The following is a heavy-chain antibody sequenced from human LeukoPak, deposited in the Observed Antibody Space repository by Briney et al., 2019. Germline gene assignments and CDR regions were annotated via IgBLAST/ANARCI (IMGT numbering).Heavy chain of an antibody. CDR1: GFTFSSYS. V-gene: IGHV3-21*01. CDR2: ISSSSSYI. D-gene: IGHD3-9*01. J-gene: IGHJ4*02. Sequence: GGSLRLSCAASGFTFSSYSMNWVRQAPGKGLEWVSSISSSSSYIYYADSVKGRFTISRDNAKNSLYLQMNSLRAEDTAVHYCARDHPYYDILTGYYISGTDYWGQGTLVTVSS. CDR3: ARDHPYYDILTGYYISGTDY.